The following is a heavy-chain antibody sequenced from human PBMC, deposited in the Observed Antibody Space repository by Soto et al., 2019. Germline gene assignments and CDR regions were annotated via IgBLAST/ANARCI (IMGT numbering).Heavy chain of an antibody. D-gene: IGHD1-26*01. CDR3: GGAWVGATIFWFGP. V-gene: IGHV1-18*01. CDR2: ISAYNGNT. Sequence: QVQLVQSGAEVKKPGASVKVSCKASGYTFTSYGISWVRQAPGQGLEWMGWISAYNGNTNYAQKLQGRVTMTTDTSTGTAYMELRSLRSDDTAVYYCGGAWVGATIFWFGPWGQGTLVTVSS. J-gene: IGHJ5*02. CDR1: GYTFTSYG.